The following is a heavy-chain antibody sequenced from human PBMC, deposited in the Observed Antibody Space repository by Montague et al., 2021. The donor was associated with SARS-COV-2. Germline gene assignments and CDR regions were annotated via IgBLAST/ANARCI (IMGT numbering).Heavy chain of an antibody. Sequence: SETLSLTCAVSGGSISAYYWSWIRQPPGKGLEWIGDIYYSGSTNYSPSLKSRVTISVDTSKNQFSLKLSSVTAADTAVYYCARDGCSAHQNYWYFDVWGRGTLVTVSS. CDR2: IYYSGST. V-gene: IGHV4-59*12. CDR3: ARDGCSAHQNYWYFDV. CDR1: GGSISAYY. D-gene: IGHD6-19*01. J-gene: IGHJ2*01.